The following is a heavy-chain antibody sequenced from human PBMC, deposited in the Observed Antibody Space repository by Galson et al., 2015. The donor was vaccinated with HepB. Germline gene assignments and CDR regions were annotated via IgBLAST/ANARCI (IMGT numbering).Heavy chain of an antibody. J-gene: IGHJ4*02. CDR2: IKSKTDGGTT. Sequence: SLRLSCAASGFTFSNAWMSWVRQAPGKGLEWVGRIKSKTDGGTTDYAAPVKGRFTISRDDSKNTLYLQMNSLKTEDTAVYYCTTDDYGDLYDYWGQGTLVTVSS. V-gene: IGHV3-15*01. D-gene: IGHD4-17*01. CDR3: TTDDYGDLYDY. CDR1: GFTFSNAW.